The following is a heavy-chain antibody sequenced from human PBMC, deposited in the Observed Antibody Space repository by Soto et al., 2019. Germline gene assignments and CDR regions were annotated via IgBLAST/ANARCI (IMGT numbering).Heavy chain of an antibody. D-gene: IGHD3-10*01. Sequence: SETLSLTCTVSGGSISSSSYYWGWIRQPPGKGLEWIGSIYYSGSTYYNPSLKSRVTISVDTSKNQFSLKLSSVTAADTAVYYCVRGVTAIYYYYYMDVWGKGTTVTVSS. CDR1: GGSISSSSYY. J-gene: IGHJ6*03. CDR3: VRGVTAIYYYYYMDV. CDR2: IYYSGST. V-gene: IGHV4-39*01.